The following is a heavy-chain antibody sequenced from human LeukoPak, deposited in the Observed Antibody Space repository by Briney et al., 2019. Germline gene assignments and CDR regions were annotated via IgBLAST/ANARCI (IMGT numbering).Heavy chain of an antibody. Sequence: PGGSLRLSCAASGFIFSSYEMNWVRQAPGKGLEWVSYISSSGSSIYYADSVKGRFTISRDNAKNSLYLQMNSLRAEDTAIYYCARAWAAAGSMDVWGKGTTVTISS. CDR1: GFIFSSYE. V-gene: IGHV3-48*03. CDR2: ISSSGSSI. CDR3: ARAWAAAGSMDV. J-gene: IGHJ6*03. D-gene: IGHD6-13*01.